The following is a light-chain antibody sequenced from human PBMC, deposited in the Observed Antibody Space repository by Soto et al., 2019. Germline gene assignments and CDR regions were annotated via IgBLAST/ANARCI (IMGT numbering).Light chain of an antibody. CDR2: GAS. V-gene: IGKV3-15*01. J-gene: IGKJ4*01. CDR1: QNIRRN. CDR3: QQYDIWPPLP. Sequence: TVMTQSPATLPVAPGERATLSCRASQNIRRNLAWYQQKPGQAPRLLIYGASIRATGIPARFSASGSGTEFTLTISSLQSEDFAVYYCQQYDIWPPLPVGGGTKVDIK.